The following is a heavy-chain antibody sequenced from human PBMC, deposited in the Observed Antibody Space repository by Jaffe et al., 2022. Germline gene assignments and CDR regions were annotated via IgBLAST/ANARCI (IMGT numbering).Heavy chain of an antibody. J-gene: IGHJ3*02. CDR2: IYTSGST. CDR1: GGSISSGSYY. D-gene: IGHD3-9*01. CDR3: ARGGKGVTYYDILTGYYNDYDAFDI. V-gene: IGHV4-61*02. Sequence: QVQLQESGPGLVKPSQTLSLTCTVSGGSISSGSYYWSWIRQPAGKGLEWIGRIYTSGSTNYNPSLKSRVTISVDTSKNQFSLKLSSVTAADTAVYYCARGGKGVTYYDILTGYYNDYDAFDIWGQGTMVTVSS.